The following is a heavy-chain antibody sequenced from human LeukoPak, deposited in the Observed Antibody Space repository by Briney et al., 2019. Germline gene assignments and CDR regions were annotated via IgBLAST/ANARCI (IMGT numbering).Heavy chain of an antibody. D-gene: IGHD2-2*02. J-gene: IGHJ4*02. CDR3: ARGGGRECSSTSCYN. V-gene: IGHV4-34*01. CDR1: GGSFSGYY. Sequence: SETLSLTRAVYGGSFSGYYWSWIRQPPGKGLEWIGEINHSGSTNYNPSLKSRVTISVDTSKNQFSLKLSSVNAADTALYYCARGGGRECSSTSCYNWGQGTLVTVSS. CDR2: INHSGST.